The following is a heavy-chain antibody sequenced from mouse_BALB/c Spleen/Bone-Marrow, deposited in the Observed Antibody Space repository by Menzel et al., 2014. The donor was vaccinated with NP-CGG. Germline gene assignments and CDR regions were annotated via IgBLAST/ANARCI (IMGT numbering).Heavy chain of an antibody. CDR2: IDPANGNT. CDR1: GFNIKDTY. D-gene: IGHD1-1*01. J-gene: IGHJ3*01. CDR3: ANYYYGSSLFAY. V-gene: IGHV14-3*02. Sequence: DVKLQESGAELVKPGASVKLSCTASGFNIKDTYMHWVKQRPEQGLECIGRIDPANGNTKYDPKFQGKATITADTSSNTAYLQLSSLTSEDTAVYYCANYYYGSSLFAYWGQGTLVTVSA.